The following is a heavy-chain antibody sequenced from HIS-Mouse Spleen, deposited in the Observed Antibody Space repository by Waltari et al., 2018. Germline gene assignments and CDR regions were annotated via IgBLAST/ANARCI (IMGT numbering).Heavy chain of an antibody. J-gene: IGHJ2*01. D-gene: IGHD6-13*01. Sequence: QLQLQESGPGLVKPSETLSLTCTVSGGSISSLSYYLCWIRQPPGKGLEWIGSIYYSGSTYYNPSLKSRVTISVDTSKNQFSLKLSSVTAADTAVYYCAREIPYSSSWYDWYFDLWGRGTLVTVSS. CDR1: GGSISSLSYY. CDR2: IYYSGST. V-gene: IGHV4-39*07. CDR3: AREIPYSSSWYDWYFDL.